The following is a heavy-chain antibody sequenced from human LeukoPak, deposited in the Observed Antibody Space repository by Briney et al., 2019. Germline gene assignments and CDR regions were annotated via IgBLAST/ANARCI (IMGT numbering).Heavy chain of an antibody. Sequence: GGSLRLSCAASGFITFKKVWMSWVRQAPGKGLEWVGRIKAKGDGGTTDYAAPVKGRFTISREDSKNMLYLQMNSLKTEDTAVYYCTTDKELSPDYWGQGTPVTVSS. V-gene: IGHV3-15*01. D-gene: IGHD1-7*01. CDR2: IKAKGDGGTT. J-gene: IGHJ4*02. CDR3: TTDKELSPDY. CDR1: GFITFKKVW.